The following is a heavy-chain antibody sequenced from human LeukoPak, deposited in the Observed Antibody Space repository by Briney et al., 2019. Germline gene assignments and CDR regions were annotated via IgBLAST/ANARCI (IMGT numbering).Heavy chain of an antibody. J-gene: IGHJ4*02. CDR2: IKQDGREK. CDR1: GFTFSSLW. Sequence: GGSVSLFRAASGFTFSSLWMRWARPAPGEGLEWVANIKQDGREKYYVDSVKGRFPISRDNAKNSLYLQMNSLRAEDTAVYYCARGRWELRLGWDYWGQGTLVTVSS. CDR3: ARGRWELRLGWDY. D-gene: IGHD1-26*01. V-gene: IGHV3-7*01.